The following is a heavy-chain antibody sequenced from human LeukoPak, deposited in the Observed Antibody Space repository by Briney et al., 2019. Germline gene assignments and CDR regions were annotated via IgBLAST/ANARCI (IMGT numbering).Heavy chain of an antibody. CDR3: AKVRVSGWYYFDY. D-gene: IGHD6-19*01. Sequence: GGSLRLSCAASGFTFSGYDMSWVRQAPGKGLEWVSEISGSGGSTYYADSAKGRFTISRDNSKNTLYLQMNSLRVEDTAVYYCAKVRVSGWYYFDYWGQGTLVTVSS. CDR2: ISGSGGST. J-gene: IGHJ4*02. CDR1: GFTFSGYD. V-gene: IGHV3-23*01.